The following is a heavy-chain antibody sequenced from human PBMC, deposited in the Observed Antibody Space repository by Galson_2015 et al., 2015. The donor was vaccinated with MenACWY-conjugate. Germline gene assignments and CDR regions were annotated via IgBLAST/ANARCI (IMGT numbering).Heavy chain of an antibody. CDR3: ARSTGGYCSGGSCYWGS. V-gene: IGHV7-4-1*02. Sequence: SVKVSRKASGYSFTTYAMIWVRQAPGQGLEWMGWINTDTGKPTYAQGFTGRFVFSLDTSVSTAYLQINDLKAEDTAVYFCARSTGGYCSGGSCYWGSWGQGTLVIVSS. CDR1: GYSFTTYA. D-gene: IGHD2-15*01. J-gene: IGHJ5*02. CDR2: INTDTGKP.